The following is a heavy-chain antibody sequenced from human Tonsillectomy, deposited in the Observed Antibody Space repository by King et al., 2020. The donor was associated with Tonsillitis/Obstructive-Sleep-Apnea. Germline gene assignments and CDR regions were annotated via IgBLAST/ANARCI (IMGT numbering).Heavy chain of an antibody. J-gene: IGHJ4*02. D-gene: IGHD6-13*01. CDR3: ARGPHYSSSWYNY. V-gene: IGHV4-34*01. CDR1: GGSFSGYY. Sequence: VQLQQWGAGLLKPSETLSLTCAVYGGSFSGYYWSWSRQPPGKGLEWIGEINHSGSTNYNPSLKSRVTISVDTSKNQFSLKLSSVTAADTAVYYCARGPHYSSSWYNYWGQGTLVTVSS. CDR2: INHSGST.